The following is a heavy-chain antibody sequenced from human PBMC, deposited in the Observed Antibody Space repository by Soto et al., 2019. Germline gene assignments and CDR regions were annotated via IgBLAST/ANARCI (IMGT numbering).Heavy chain of an antibody. CDR1: GGSISSYY. CDR3: ARLTETASYDSSGYYYLPSFFDY. CDR2: IYYSGST. V-gene: IGHV4-59*01. J-gene: IGHJ4*02. Sequence: SETLSLTCTVSGGSISSYYWSWIRQPPGKGLEWIGYIYYSGSTNYNPSLKSRVTISVDTSKNQFSLKLSSVTAADTAVYYCARLTETASYDSSGYYYLPSFFDYWGQGTLVTVSS. D-gene: IGHD3-22*01.